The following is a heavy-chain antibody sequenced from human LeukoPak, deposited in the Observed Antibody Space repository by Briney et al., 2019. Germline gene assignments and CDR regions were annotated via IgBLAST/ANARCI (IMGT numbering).Heavy chain of an antibody. CDR1: GFTFSSYG. Sequence: GGSLRLSCAASGFTFSSYGMHWVRQAPGKGLEWVAFIRYDGSNKYYVDSVKGRFTISRDNSKNTLYLQMNSLRAEDTAVYYCAKDRATYYYDSSGYTFFDYWGQGTLVTVSS. CDR3: AKDRATYYYDSSGYTFFDY. CDR2: IRYDGSNK. V-gene: IGHV3-30*02. J-gene: IGHJ4*02. D-gene: IGHD3-22*01.